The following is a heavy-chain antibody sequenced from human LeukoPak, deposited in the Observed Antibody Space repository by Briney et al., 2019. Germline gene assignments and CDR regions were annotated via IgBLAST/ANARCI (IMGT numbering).Heavy chain of an antibody. CDR2: ISSGSSYI. CDR3: ARLGRIH. Sequence: GSLRLSCAASGFTFISYSLSWARQPPGKGLEWVSSISSGSSYIYYADSVNGRFTISRDNARNSLSLLMNSLRAEDTAIYYCARLGRIHWGQGTLVTVSS. D-gene: IGHD2-15*01. J-gene: IGHJ4*02. V-gene: IGHV3-21*01. CDR1: GFTFISYS.